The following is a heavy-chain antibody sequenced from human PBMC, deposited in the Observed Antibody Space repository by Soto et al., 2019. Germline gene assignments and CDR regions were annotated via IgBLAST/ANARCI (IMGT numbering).Heavy chain of an antibody. J-gene: IGHJ3*02. Sequence: GESLKISCEGYGYTFTSYWIGWVRQMPGKGLEWMGIIYPGDSDTRYSPSFQGQVTISADKSISTAYLQWSSLKASDTAMYYCARRAYYDSSGYYSGDAFDIWGQGTMVTV. V-gene: IGHV5-51*01. CDR3: ARRAYYDSSGYYSGDAFDI. D-gene: IGHD3-22*01. CDR2: IYPGDSDT. CDR1: GYTFTSYW.